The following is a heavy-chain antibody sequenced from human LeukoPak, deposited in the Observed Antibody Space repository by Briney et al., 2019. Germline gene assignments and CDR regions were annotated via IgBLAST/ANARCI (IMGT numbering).Heavy chain of an antibody. J-gene: IGHJ6*02. V-gene: IGHV3-48*03. CDR2: ISSSGSTI. CDR3: ARTSYCGGDCYYYGMDV. Sequence: GGSLRLSCAASGFTFSSYEMNWVRQAPGKGLEGVSYISSSGSTIYYADSVKGRFTISRDNAKNSLYLQMNSLRAEDTAVYYCARTSYCGGDCYYYGMDVWGQGTTVTVSS. D-gene: IGHD2-21*01. CDR1: GFTFSSYE.